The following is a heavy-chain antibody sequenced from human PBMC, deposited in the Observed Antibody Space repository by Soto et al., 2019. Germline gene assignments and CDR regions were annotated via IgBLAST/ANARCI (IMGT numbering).Heavy chain of an antibody. CDR2: ISPYSGVT. J-gene: IGHJ5*02. D-gene: IGHD7-27*01. CDR3: ARRGGVLTGDSFDP. CDR1: GYNFLDYG. Sequence: ASVKVSCKTSGYNFLDYGVSWVRQVPGQGLEWMGWISPYSGVTLYAQNFQDRVSITTDTSTKVAYMEMTTLKSDDTAVYYCARRGGVLTGDSFDPWGQGTLVTVS. V-gene: IGHV1-18*01.